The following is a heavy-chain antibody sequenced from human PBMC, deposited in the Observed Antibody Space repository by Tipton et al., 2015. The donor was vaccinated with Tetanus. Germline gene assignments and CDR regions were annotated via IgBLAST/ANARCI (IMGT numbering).Heavy chain of an antibody. J-gene: IGHJ4*02. Sequence: QVQLVQSGAEVKKPGASVKVSCKASGYPFISYTMHWVRQAPGQGLEWMGCINGANGNTRYSQKFQDRVTITRDTSASTAYMELSGLRSEDRAVYYCVRVVRGSGSHIRAVDYWGQGTLVTVSS. CDR3: VRVVRGSGSHIRAVDY. CDR1: GYPFISYT. CDR2: INGANGNT. D-gene: IGHD3-10*01. V-gene: IGHV1-3*01.